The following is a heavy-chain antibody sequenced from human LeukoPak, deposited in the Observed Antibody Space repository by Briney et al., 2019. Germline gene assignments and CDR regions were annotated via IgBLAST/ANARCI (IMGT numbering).Heavy chain of an antibody. J-gene: IGHJ6*02. Sequence: ASVKVSRKASGYTFTSYGISWVRQAPGQGLEWMGWISAYNGNTNYAQKLQGRVTMTTDTSTSTAYMELRSLRSDDTAVYYCARYVVVPAAMYYYYYGMDVWGQGTTVTVSS. CDR2: ISAYNGNT. CDR3: ARYVVVPAAMYYYYYGMDV. CDR1: GYTFTSYG. V-gene: IGHV1-18*01. D-gene: IGHD2-2*01.